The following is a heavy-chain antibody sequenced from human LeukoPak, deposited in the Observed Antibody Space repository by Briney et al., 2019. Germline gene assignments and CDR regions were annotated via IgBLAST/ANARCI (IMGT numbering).Heavy chain of an antibody. D-gene: IGHD3-3*01. CDR1: GGSISSYY. Sequence: SETLPLTCTVSGGSISSYYWSWIRQPPGKGLEWIGYIYYSGSTNYNPSLKSRVTMSVDTSKNQFSLKLSSVTAADTAVYYCARDITIFGVGGQTFDPWGQGTLVTVSS. J-gene: IGHJ5*02. V-gene: IGHV4-59*12. CDR2: IYYSGST. CDR3: ARDITIFGVGGQTFDP.